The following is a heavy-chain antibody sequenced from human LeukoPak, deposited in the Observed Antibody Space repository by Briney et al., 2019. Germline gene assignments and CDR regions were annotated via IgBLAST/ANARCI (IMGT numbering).Heavy chain of an antibody. CDR1: GYTLTELS. V-gene: IGHV1-24*01. CDR3: ARDYDFWSGYYSSFDY. Sequence: ASVKVSCKVSGYTLTELSMHWVRQAPGKGLEWMGGFDPEDGETIYAQKFQGRVTMTEDTSTDTAYMELSSLRSEDTAVYYCARDYDFWSGYYSSFDYWGQGTLVTVSS. D-gene: IGHD3-3*01. CDR2: FDPEDGET. J-gene: IGHJ4*02.